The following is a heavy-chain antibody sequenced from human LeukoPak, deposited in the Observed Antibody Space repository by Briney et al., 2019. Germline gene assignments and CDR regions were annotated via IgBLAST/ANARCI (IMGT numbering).Heavy chain of an antibody. CDR3: AKTGNPATEDY. D-gene: IGHD1-1*01. CDR2: NSGGFT. CDR1: GFSFGDHA. Sequence: GGSLRLSCTASGFSFGDHAMSWVRQAPGKGLEWVSVNSGGFTYYADSVKGRFTISRDNSKNTLYLQMNSLRAEDTAVYYCAKTGNPATEDYWGQGTLVTVSS. J-gene: IGHJ4*02. V-gene: IGHV3-53*01.